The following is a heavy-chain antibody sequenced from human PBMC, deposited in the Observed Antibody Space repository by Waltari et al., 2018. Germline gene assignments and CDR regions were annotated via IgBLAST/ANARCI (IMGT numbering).Heavy chain of an antibody. CDR1: GFTFSSYA. CDR2: ISGSGGST. V-gene: IGHV3-23*01. D-gene: IGHD4-17*01. Sequence: EVQLLESGGGLVQPGGSLRLSCAASGFTFSSYAMSWVRQAPGKGLEGVSAISGSGGSTYYADSVKGRFTISRDNSKNTLYLQMNSLRAEDTAVYYCAKGNDYGDLIDYWGQGTLVTVSS. J-gene: IGHJ4*02. CDR3: AKGNDYGDLIDY.